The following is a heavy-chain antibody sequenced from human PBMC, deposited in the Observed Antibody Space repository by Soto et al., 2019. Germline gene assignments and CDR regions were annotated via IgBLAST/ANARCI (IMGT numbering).Heavy chain of an antibody. CDR2: IYYSGST. V-gene: IGHV4-31*03. Sequence: QVQLQESGPGLVKPSQTLSLTCTVSGGSISSGGYYWSWIRQHPGKGLEWIGYIYYSGSTYYNPSSKSRPTISVDTSKNQFSLKLSSVTAADTAVYYCARSSTSANYFDYWGQGTLVTVSS. D-gene: IGHD2-2*01. CDR1: GGSISSGGYY. CDR3: ARSSTSANYFDY. J-gene: IGHJ4*02.